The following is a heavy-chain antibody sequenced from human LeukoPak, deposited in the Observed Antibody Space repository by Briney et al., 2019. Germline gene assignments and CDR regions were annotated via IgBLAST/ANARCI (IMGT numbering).Heavy chain of an antibody. D-gene: IGHD6-13*01. CDR3: ARVYTGSSWDYYYYMDV. Sequence: PSETLSLTCIVSGGSISSSSYYWGWIRQPPGKGLEWIGSIYYSGSTYYNPSLKSRVTISVDTSKNQFSLKLSSVTAADTAVYYCARVYTGSSWDYYYYMDVWGKGTTVTVSS. CDR1: GGSISSSSYY. CDR2: IYYSGST. V-gene: IGHV4-39*07. J-gene: IGHJ6*03.